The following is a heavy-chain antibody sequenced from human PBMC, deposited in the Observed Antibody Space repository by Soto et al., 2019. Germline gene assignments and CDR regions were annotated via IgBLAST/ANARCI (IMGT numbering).Heavy chain of an antibody. J-gene: IGHJ4*02. Sequence: PGGSLRLSCAASGFTFSSYAMSWVRQAPGKGLEWVSAISGSGGSTYYADSVKGRFTISRDNSKNTLYLQMNSLRAEDTAVYYCASALGDRIVGATNQPDYWGQGTLVTAPQ. CDR2: ISGSGGST. CDR3: ASALGDRIVGATNQPDY. CDR1: GFTFSSYA. D-gene: IGHD1-26*01. V-gene: IGHV3-23*01.